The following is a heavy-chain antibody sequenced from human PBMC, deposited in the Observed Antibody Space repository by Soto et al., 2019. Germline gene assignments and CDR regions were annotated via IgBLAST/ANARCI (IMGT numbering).Heavy chain of an antibody. CDR3: TTSHGDFWSGYYYFDY. CDR1: GFTFSNAW. Sequence: VQLVESGGGLVKPGGSLRLSCAASGFTFSNAWMSWVRQAPGKGLEWVGRIKSKTDGGTTDYAAPVKGRFTISRDDSKNTLYLQMNSLKTEDTAVYYCTTSHGDFWSGYYYFDYWGQGTLVTVSS. D-gene: IGHD3-3*01. CDR2: IKSKTDGGTT. V-gene: IGHV3-15*01. J-gene: IGHJ4*02.